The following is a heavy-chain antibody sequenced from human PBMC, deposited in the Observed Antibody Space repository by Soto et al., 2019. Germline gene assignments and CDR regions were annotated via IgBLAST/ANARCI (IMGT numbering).Heavy chain of an antibody. CDR3: AMVDVYVTPSPQDV. D-gene: IGHD3-16*01. V-gene: IGHV1-18*01. Sequence: QVQLVQSGAEVKNPGASVKVSCKASGYTFTRYGIGWARQAAGQGIQWMGWINTYNGNTNYAPNVQGRVTLTTDTSTSTAYMERRSLRSNDTAIYYCAMVDVYVTPSPQDVWGQGTTVIVSS. CDR2: INTYNGNT. CDR1: GYTFTRYG. J-gene: IGHJ6*02.